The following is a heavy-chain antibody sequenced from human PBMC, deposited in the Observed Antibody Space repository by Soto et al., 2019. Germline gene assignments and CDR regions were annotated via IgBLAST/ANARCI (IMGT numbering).Heavy chain of an antibody. V-gene: IGHV5-51*01. CDR3: ARQSVKLWLVGAFDI. J-gene: IGHJ3*02. CDR2: IYPGDSDT. Sequence: GESLKISCKGSGYSFTSYWIGWVRQMPGKGLEWMGIIYPGDSDTRYSPSFQGQVTISADKSISTAYLQWSSLKASDTAMYYCARQSVKLWLVGAFDIWGQGTMVTVSS. D-gene: IGHD5-18*01. CDR1: GYSFTSYW.